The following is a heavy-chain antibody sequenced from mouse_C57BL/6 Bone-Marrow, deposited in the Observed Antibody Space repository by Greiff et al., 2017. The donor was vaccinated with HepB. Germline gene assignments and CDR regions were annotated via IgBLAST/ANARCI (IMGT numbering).Heavy chain of an antibody. J-gene: IGHJ1*03. V-gene: IGHV1-69*01. D-gene: IGHD1-1*01. CDR2: IDPSDSYT. CDR3: AILRSYWYFDV. CDR1: GYTFTSYW. Sequence: VQLQQPGAELVMPGASVKLSCKASGYTFTSYWMHWVKQRPGQGLEWIGEIDPSDSYTNYNQNFKGKSTLTVDKSSSTAYMQLSSLTSEDSAVYYCAILRSYWYFDVWGTGTTVTVSS.